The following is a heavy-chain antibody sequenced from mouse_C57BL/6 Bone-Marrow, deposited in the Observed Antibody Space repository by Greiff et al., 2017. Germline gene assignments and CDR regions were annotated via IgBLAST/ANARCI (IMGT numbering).Heavy chain of an antibody. CDR3: ARGKDDGY. J-gene: IGHJ2*01. CDR1: GYTFTDYY. V-gene: IGHV1-26*01. D-gene: IGHD2-12*01. Sequence: EVQLQQSGPELVKPGASVKISCKASGYTFTDYYMNWVKQSHGKSLEWIGDINPNNGGTSYNQKFKGKATLTVDKSSSTAYMELRSLTSEDSAVYYCARGKDDGYWGQGTTLTVSS. CDR2: INPNNGGT.